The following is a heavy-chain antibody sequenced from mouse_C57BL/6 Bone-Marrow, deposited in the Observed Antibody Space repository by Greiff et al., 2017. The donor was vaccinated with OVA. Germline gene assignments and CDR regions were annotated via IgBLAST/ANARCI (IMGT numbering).Heavy chain of an antibody. Sequence: VQLQQSGAELARPGASVKLSCKASGYTFTSYGISWVKQRTGQGLEWIGEIYPRSGNTYYNEKFEGKATLTADKSSSTAYMELRSLTSEDSAVYFCASDYYGSSYVAYWGQGTLVTVSA. V-gene: IGHV1-81*01. D-gene: IGHD1-1*01. CDR1: GYTFTSYG. CDR2: IYPRSGNT. J-gene: IGHJ3*01. CDR3: ASDYYGSSYVAY.